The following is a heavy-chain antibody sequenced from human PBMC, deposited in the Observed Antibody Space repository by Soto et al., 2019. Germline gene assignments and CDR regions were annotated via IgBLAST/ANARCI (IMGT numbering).Heavy chain of an antibody. Sequence: SVKVSCKASGCTFSSYAISWVRQAPGQGLEWMGGIIPMFGTANYAQKFQGRVTITADESTSTAYMELSRLRSEDTAGYYCARENPIGDVSKSYFDYWRQGTLIPVSS. J-gene: IGHJ4*02. CDR2: IIPMFGTA. D-gene: IGHD2-2*01. V-gene: IGHV1-69*13. CDR3: ARENPIGDVSKSYFDY. CDR1: GCTFSSYA.